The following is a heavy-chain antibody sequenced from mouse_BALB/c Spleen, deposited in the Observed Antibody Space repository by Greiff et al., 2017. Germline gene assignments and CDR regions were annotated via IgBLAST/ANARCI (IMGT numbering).Heavy chain of an antibody. J-gene: IGHJ4*01. Sequence: EGQGVESGGGLVQPGGSRKLSCAASGFTFSSFGMHWVRQAPEKGLEWVAYISSGSSTIYYADTVKGRFTISRDNPKNTLFLQMTSLRSEDTAMYYCARNAMDYWGQGTSVTVSS. CDR2: ISSGSSTI. V-gene: IGHV5-17*02. CDR3: ARNAMDY. CDR1: GFTFSSFG.